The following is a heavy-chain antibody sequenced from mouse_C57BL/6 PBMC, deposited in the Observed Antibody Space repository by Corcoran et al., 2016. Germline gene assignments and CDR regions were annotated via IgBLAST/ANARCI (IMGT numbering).Heavy chain of an antibody. Sequence: QIQLVQSGPELKKPGETVKISCKASGYTFTTYGMSWVKQVPGKGLKWMGWINTYSGVPTYADDFKGRFAFSLETSASTAYLQINNLKNEDTATYFCAKAYYSNYDAMDYWGQGTSVTVSS. J-gene: IGHJ4*01. CDR3: AKAYYSNYDAMDY. D-gene: IGHD2-5*01. CDR2: INTYSGVP. V-gene: IGHV9-3*01. CDR1: GYTFTTYG.